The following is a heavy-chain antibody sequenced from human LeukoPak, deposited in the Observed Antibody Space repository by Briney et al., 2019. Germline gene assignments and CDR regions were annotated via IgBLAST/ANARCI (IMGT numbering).Heavy chain of an antibody. V-gene: IGHV3-7*01. D-gene: IGHD6-19*01. Sequence: GGSLRLSCAASGFTFSDYWMSWVRQAPGKGREWVANIKQDESEKYYVGSVKGRFTISRDNAKNSLDLQMNSLRADDTAVYYCARVAMTGIDFDYWGQGTLVTVSS. CDR2: IKQDESEK. CDR1: GFTFSDYW. J-gene: IGHJ4*02. CDR3: ARVAMTGIDFDY.